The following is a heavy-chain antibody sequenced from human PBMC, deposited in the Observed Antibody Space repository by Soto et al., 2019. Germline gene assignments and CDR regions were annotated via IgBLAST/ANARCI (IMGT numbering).Heavy chain of an antibody. CDR2: ISAYNGNT. D-gene: IGHD3-10*01. Sequence: GASVKVSCKTSGFTFSSSGISWVRQAPGQGLEWMGWISAYNGNTNYAQKLQGRVTMITDTSTSTAYMELRSLRSDDTAVYYCARTEMVRGVIGYYYYGMDVWGQGTTVTVSS. CDR1: GFTFSSSG. V-gene: IGHV1-18*01. CDR3: ARTEMVRGVIGYYYYGMDV. J-gene: IGHJ6*02.